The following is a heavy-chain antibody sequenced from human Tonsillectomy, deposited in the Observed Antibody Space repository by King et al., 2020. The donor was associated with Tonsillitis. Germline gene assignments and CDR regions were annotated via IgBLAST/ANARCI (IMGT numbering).Heavy chain of an antibody. CDR2: ISGGGGSI. V-gene: IGHV3-23*04. J-gene: IGHJ4*02. CDR3: AKRRGDYNGPSDY. CDR1: GFTFSDHV. D-gene: IGHD4-17*01. Sequence: VQLVESGGGLLQPGGSLRLSCAASGFTFSDHVITWFRQAPGKGLEWFSSISGGGGSINYADSVKGRFTVSRDNSKNTLYLQMNSLRAEDTALYYCAKRRGDYNGPSDYWGQGTLVTVSS.